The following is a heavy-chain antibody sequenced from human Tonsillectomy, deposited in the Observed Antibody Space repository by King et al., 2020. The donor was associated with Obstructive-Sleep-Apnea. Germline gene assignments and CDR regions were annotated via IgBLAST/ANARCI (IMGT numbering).Heavy chain of an antibody. D-gene: IGHD6-13*01. Sequence: QLQLQESGPGLVKPSETLSLTCTVSGGSVSSGRYYWSWIRQPPEKGLEWIGYIYYSGSSNYNPSLKSRVTISVDTSKNQFSLKLSSVTAADTAVYYCARELFPGIAAAGRAFDYWGQGTLVTVSS. CDR2: IYYSGSS. CDR1: GGSVSSGRYY. CDR3: ARELFPGIAAAGRAFDY. J-gene: IGHJ4*02. V-gene: IGHV4-61*01.